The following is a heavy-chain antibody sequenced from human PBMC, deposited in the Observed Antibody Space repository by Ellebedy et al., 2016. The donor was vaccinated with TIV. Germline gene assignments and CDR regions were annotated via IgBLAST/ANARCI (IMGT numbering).Heavy chain of an antibody. D-gene: IGHD2-2*01. CDR1: GGSISSSPYH. CDR3: GWDCSSTSCRGGY. J-gene: IGHJ4*02. V-gene: IGHV4-39*02. CDR2: LSYSGGT. Sequence: MPGGSLRLSCTVSGGSISSSPYHWGWIRQPPGKGLEWIGSLSYSGGTYYSPSLKSRVTISVDTSKNHFSLKLSSVTAADTAVYYCGWDCSSTSCRGGYWGRGTLVTVSS.